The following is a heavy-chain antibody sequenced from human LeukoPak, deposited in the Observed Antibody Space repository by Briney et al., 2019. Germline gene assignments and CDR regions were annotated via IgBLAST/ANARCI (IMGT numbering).Heavy chain of an antibody. CDR1: GFTFSSYG. V-gene: IGHV3-11*01. CDR2: ISSVGGTI. D-gene: IGHD3-22*01. Sequence: GGSLRLSCAASGFTFSSYGMSWIRQAPGKGLEWVSHISSVGGTIYYADSVKGRFTISRDNAKNSLYLQMNSLRAEDTAVFYCARTAYYYDSSGYDDAFDIWGQGTMVTVSS. J-gene: IGHJ3*02. CDR3: ARTAYYYDSSGYDDAFDI.